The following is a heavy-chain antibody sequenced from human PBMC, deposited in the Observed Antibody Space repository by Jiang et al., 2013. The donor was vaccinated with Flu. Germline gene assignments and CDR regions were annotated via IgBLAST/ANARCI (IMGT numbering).Heavy chain of an antibody. V-gene: IGHV3-33*01. J-gene: IGHJ6*04. CDR1: GFTFSSYG. Sequence: VQLLESGGGVVQPGRSLRLSCAASGFTFSSYGMHWVRQAPGKGLEWVAVIWYDGSNKYYADSVKGRFTISRDNSKNTLYLQMNSLRAEDTAVYYCARVGGSYYSYYYGMDVWGKGTTVTVSS. CDR2: IWYDGSNK. CDR3: ARVGGSYYSYYYGMDV. D-gene: IGHD1-26*01.